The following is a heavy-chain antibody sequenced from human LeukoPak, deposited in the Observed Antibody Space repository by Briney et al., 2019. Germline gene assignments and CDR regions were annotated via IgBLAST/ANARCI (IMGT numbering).Heavy chain of an antibody. V-gene: IGHV3-48*01. D-gene: IGHD6-19*01. CDR3: ARGLSVAGPTEYYYYYYMDV. Sequence: GGSLRPSCAASGFTFSSYSMNWVRQAPGKGLEWVSYISSSSSTIYYADSVKGRFTISRDNAKNSLYLQMNSLRAEDTAVYYCARGLSVAGPTEYYYYYYMDVWGKGTTVTISS. J-gene: IGHJ6*03. CDR2: ISSSSSTI. CDR1: GFTFSSYS.